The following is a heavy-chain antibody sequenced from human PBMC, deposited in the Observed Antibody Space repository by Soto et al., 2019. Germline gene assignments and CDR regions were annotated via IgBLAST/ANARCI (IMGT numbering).Heavy chain of an antibody. V-gene: IGHV3-21*06. CDR3: ATIGDRDGFDI. CDR2: ISTSGSYI. CDR1: GFSFSSYN. D-gene: IGHD4-17*01. J-gene: IGHJ3*02. Sequence: EVQLVESGGGLVKPEESLRLSCAASGFSFSSYNMKWVRQAPGKGLEWVSSISTSGSYIFYAGSVRGRFTIFRDDAKNSLHLQMNSLRVEKTAVYYCATIGDRDGFDIWGQGTTVIVSS.